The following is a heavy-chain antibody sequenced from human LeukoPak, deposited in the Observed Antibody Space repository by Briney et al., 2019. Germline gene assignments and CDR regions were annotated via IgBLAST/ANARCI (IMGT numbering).Heavy chain of an antibody. CDR2: INHSGST. J-gene: IGHJ3*02. CDR1: GGSFSGYY. Sequence: SETLSLTCAVYGGSFSGYYWSWIRQPPGKGLEWIGEINHSGSTNYNPSLKSRVTISVDTSKNQFSLKLSSVTAADTAVCYCARARDRKLLWFGELLSTPPGGAFDIWGQGTMVTVSS. V-gene: IGHV4-34*01. D-gene: IGHD3-10*01. CDR3: ARARDRKLLWFGELLSTPPGGAFDI.